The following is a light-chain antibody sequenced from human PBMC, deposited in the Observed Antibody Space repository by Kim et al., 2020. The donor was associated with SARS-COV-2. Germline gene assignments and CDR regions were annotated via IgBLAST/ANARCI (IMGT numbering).Light chain of an antibody. CDR1: QSVSIN. CDR3: QQTFSTQYS. V-gene: IGKV1-39*01. J-gene: IGKJ2*03. Sequence: ASVGNRVTITCRATQSVSINLNWYQQRPGKAPRLLIYGASTLQSGVPSRFSGSGSGTGFTLTISSLQPEDFAIYYCQQTFSTQYSFGQGTKLEI. CDR2: GAS.